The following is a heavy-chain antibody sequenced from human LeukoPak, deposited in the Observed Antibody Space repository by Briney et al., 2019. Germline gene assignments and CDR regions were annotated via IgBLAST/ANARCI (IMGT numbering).Heavy chain of an antibody. CDR2: INAGNGNT. J-gene: IGHJ4*02. D-gene: IGHD3-9*01. CDR3: ARDSLGYYDILTGSLGY. Sequence: ASVKVSCKASGYTFTSYATHWVRQAPGQRLEWMGWINAGNGNTKYSQKFQGRVTITRDTSASTAYMELSSLRSEDTAVYYCARDSLGYYDILTGSLGYWGQGTLVTVSS. V-gene: IGHV1-3*01. CDR1: GYTFTSYA.